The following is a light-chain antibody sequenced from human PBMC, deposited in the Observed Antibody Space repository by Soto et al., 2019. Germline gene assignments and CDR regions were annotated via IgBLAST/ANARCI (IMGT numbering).Light chain of an antibody. V-gene: IGKV3-15*01. CDR2: GAS. CDR3: QQYNNWPPIT. Sequence: EVVITQSPATLSVPPGERATLSCSASQSVSSNLAWYQQKPGQAPRLLIYGASTRATGIPARFSGSGSGTEFTLTISSLQSEDFAVYYCQQYNNWPPITFGQGTRLEIK. CDR1: QSVSSN. J-gene: IGKJ5*01.